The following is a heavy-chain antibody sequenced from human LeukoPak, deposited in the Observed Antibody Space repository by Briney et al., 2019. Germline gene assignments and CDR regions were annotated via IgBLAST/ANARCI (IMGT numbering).Heavy chain of an antibody. V-gene: IGHV4-39*07. D-gene: IGHD5-24*01. J-gene: IGHJ4*02. CDR1: GGSISSSSYY. Sequence: PSETLSLTCTVSGGSISSSSYYWGWIRQPPGKGLEWIGSIYYSGSTYYNPSPKSRVTISVDTSKNQFSLKLSSVTAADTAVYYCARFRRDGYNRRYFDYWGQGTLVTVSS. CDR2: IYYSGST. CDR3: ARFRRDGYNRRYFDY.